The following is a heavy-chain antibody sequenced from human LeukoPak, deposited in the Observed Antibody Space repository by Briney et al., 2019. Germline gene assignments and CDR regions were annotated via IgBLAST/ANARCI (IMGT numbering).Heavy chain of an antibody. CDR2: IRYDGSNK. V-gene: IGHV3-30*02. CDR1: GLTFSSYG. J-gene: IGHJ4*02. D-gene: IGHD1-7*01. Sequence: GGSLRLSCAASGLTFSSYGMHWVRQAPGKGLEWVAFIRYDGSNKYYADSVKGRFTISRDNSKNTLYLQMNSLRAEDTAVYYCAKETGTTFDYWGQGTLVTVSS. CDR3: AKETGTTFDY.